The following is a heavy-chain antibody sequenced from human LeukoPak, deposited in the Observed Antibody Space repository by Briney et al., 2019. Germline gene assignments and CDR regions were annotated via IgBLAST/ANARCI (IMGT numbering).Heavy chain of an antibody. CDR1: GGSISSGGYS. D-gene: IGHD2-2*01. CDR2: IYHSGST. V-gene: IGHV4-30-2*01. Sequence: PSETLSLTCAVSGGSISSGGYSWSWIRQPPGKGLEWIGYIYHSGSTYYNPSLKSRVTISVDRSKNQFSLKLSSVTAADTAVYYCAREGPSCGHNWFDPWGQGTLVTVSS. J-gene: IGHJ5*02. CDR3: AREGPSCGHNWFDP.